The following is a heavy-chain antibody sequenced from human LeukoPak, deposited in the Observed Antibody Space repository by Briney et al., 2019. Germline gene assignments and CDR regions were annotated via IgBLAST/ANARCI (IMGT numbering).Heavy chain of an antibody. D-gene: IGHD2-15*01. Sequence: PGGSLRLSCAASGFTFSSYEMNWVRQAPGKGLEWVSYISSSGSTIYYADSVKGRFTISRDNAKNSLYLQMNSLRAEDTAVYYCAKEYKVVAAPNWFDPWGQGTLVTVSS. CDR2: ISSSGSTI. V-gene: IGHV3-48*03. J-gene: IGHJ5*02. CDR3: AKEYKVVAAPNWFDP. CDR1: GFTFSSYE.